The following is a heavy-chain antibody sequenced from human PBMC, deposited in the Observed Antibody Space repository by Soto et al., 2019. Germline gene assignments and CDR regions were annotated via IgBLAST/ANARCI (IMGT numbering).Heavy chain of an antibody. D-gene: IGHD6-19*01. V-gene: IGHV3-23*04. J-gene: IGHJ4*02. CDR2: ISDSGANT. CDR1: GFTFSTYP. CDR3: AKEHRDSGLVRFDY. Sequence: EVQLVDSGGGFVQPGGSLRLPCAASGFTFSTYPMIWVRQAPGKGLECVGSISDSGANTYYADSVRGRFTISRDNSKNTLYLQMNSLRDDDTAVYYCAKEHRDSGLVRFDYWGQGTLVTVSS.